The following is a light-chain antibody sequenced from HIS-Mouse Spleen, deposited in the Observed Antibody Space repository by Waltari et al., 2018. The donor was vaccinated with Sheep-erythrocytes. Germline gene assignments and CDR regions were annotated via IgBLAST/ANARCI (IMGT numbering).Light chain of an antibody. CDR2: DDT. CDR1: ALPKKY. J-gene: IGLJ2*01. CDR3: QACDSSIVV. Sequence: SSELTQPPSVSVSPGQTARITCSGDALPKKYAYWYQQKPGQSPVLVIYDDTKRPSGIPERVSGSKSRNTVTLTGGGTEAMDESDCYSQACDSSIVVFGGGTKLTVL. V-gene: IGLV3-1*01.